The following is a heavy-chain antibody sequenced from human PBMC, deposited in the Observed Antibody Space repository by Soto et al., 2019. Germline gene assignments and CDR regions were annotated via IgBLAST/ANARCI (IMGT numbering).Heavy chain of an antibody. CDR3: ARNYDSSGYPYPPGTDY. D-gene: IGHD3-22*01. V-gene: IGHV1-2*02. J-gene: IGHJ4*02. Sequence: SAQVSYNASSYTFTGYYMHWMRQGPGQGREWIGWINPNSGGTNYAQKFQGRVTMTRDTSISTAYMEPSRLRSDDTAVYYCARNYDSSGYPYPPGTDYWGQGTLVTVSS. CDR2: INPNSGGT. CDR1: SYTFTGYY.